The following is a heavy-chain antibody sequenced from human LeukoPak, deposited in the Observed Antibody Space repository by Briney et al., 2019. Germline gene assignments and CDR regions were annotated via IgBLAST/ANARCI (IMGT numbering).Heavy chain of an antibody. J-gene: IGHJ4*02. V-gene: IGHV3-21*01. D-gene: IGHD4-17*01. CDR2: ISSSSSYI. Sequence: GGSLRLSCAASGFTVSSNYMSWVRQAPGKGLEWVSSISSSSSYIYYADSVKGRFTISRDNAKNSLYLQMNSLRAEDTAVYYCARDVAVTTALDYWGQGTLVTVSS. CDR1: GFTVSSNY. CDR3: ARDVAVTTALDY.